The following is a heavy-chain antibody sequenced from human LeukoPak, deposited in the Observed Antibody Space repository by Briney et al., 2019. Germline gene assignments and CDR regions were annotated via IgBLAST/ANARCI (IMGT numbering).Heavy chain of an antibody. CDR2: ISGSGGST. CDR1: GFTFSSYA. J-gene: IGHJ4*02. Sequence: PGGSLRLSCAASGFTFSSYAMSWVRQAPGKGLEWVSAISGSGGSTYYADSVKGRFTISRDNAKNSLYLQMNSLRAEDTAVYYCARDHRYSGSYYFDYWGQGTLVTVSS. CDR3: ARDHRYSGSYYFDY. V-gene: IGHV3-23*01. D-gene: IGHD1-26*01.